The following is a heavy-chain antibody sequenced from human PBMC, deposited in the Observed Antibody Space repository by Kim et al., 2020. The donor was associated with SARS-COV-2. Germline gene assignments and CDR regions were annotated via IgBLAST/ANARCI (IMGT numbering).Heavy chain of an antibody. Sequence: NTNYLQTLQGRVTMTTDTSTSTAYMELRSLRSDATAVYYCARETSGDYDHWGQGTLVTVSS. V-gene: IGHV1-18*01. D-gene: IGHD4-17*01. CDR3: ARETSGDYDH. J-gene: IGHJ5*02. CDR2: NT.